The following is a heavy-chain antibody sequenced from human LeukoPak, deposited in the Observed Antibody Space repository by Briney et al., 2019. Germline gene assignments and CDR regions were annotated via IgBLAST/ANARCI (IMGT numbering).Heavy chain of an antibody. CDR2: IWYDGSNK. D-gene: IGHD6-19*01. Sequence: GGSLRLSCAASGFTFSSYGMHWVRQAPGKGLEWEAVIWYDGSNKYYADSVKGRFTISRDNSKNTLYLQMNSLRAEDTAVYYCARTYSSGLKENWFDPWGQGTLVTVSS. J-gene: IGHJ5*02. V-gene: IGHV3-33*01. CDR3: ARTYSSGLKENWFDP. CDR1: GFTFSSYG.